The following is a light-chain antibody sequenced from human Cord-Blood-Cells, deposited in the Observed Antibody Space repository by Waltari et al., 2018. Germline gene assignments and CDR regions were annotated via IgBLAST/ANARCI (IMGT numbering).Light chain of an antibody. CDR3: GTWDSSLSAGV. CDR1: SSNIGNNY. V-gene: IGLV1-51*01. CDR2: DKN. Sequence: QSVLTQPPSVSAAPGQKVTISCSGSSSNIGNNYVSWYQQLPGTAPKRLIYDKNKLPSEIPDRLSGSKSGTSATLGITGLQTGDEADYYCGTWDSSLSAGVFGGGTKLTVL. J-gene: IGLJ3*02.